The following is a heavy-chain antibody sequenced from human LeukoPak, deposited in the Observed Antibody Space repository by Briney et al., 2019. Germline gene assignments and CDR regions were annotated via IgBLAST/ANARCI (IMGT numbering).Heavy chain of an antibody. V-gene: IGHV4-59*01. CDR3: ARDIAVAGHSDAFDI. Sequence: PSETPSLTCTVSGGSISSYYWSWIRQPPGKGLEWIGYIYYSGSNNYNPSLKSRVTISVDTSKNQFSLKLSSVTAADTAVYYCARDIAVAGHSDAFDIWGQGTMVTVSS. D-gene: IGHD6-19*01. CDR2: IYYSGSN. J-gene: IGHJ3*02. CDR1: GGSISSYY.